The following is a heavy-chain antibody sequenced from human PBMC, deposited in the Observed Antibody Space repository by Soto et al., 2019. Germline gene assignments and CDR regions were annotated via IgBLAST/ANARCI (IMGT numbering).Heavy chain of an antibody. J-gene: IGHJ6*04. CDR1: GFTGSSSY. CDR2: IYSDHRS. D-gene: IGHD3-10*01. Sequence: PGGSLRLSCAASGFTGSSSYMTWVRQAPGKGLEWVSFIYSDHRSYYADSVRGRFTTSRDNSKNTLYLQMNSLRAEDTAVYYCARGRVWERELDVYHYGMDVWGEGTTVTVSS. CDR3: ARGRVWERELDVYHYGMDV. V-gene: IGHV3-53*01.